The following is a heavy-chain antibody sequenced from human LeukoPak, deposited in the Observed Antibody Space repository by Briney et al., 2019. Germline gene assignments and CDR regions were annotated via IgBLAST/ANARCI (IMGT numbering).Heavy chain of an antibody. J-gene: IGHJ3*02. CDR2: IYYSGST. CDR1: GGSISSSSYY. D-gene: IGHD2-2*01. Sequence: SETLSLTCTVPGGSISSSSYYWGWIRQPPGKGLEWIGSIYYSGSTYYNPSLKSRVTISVDTSKNQFSLKLSSVTAADTAVYYCARAHDPKNHIVVVPAAVFDIWGQGTMVTVSS. CDR3: ARAHDPKNHIVVVPAAVFDI. V-gene: IGHV4-39*07.